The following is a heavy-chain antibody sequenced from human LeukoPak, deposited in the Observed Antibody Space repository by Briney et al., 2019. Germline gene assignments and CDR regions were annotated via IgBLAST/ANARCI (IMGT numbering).Heavy chain of an antibody. J-gene: IGHJ6*03. V-gene: IGHV3-53*01. Sequence: PGGSLRLSCAASGFTVSSNYMSWVRQAPGKGLEWVSVIYSGGSTYYADSVKGRFTISRDNSKNTLYLQMNSLRAEDTAVYYCARGIRFLEWLLSYYYYYMDVWGKGTTVTVSS. CDR1: GFTVSSNY. D-gene: IGHD3-3*01. CDR3: ARGIRFLEWLLSYYYYYMDV. CDR2: IYSGGST.